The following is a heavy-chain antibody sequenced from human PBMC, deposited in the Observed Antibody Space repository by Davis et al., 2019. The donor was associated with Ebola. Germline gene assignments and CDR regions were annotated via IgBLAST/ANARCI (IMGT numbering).Heavy chain of an antibody. Sequence: GESLKISCVASGFTFSTSEMNWIRQAPGRGLEWVAYISASGGGSATLYTESVKGRFTISRDNAKNSLYLQMNSLRAEDTAVYYCANLEWVNPDYWGQGTLVTVSS. V-gene: IGHV3-48*03. D-gene: IGHD3-3*01. CDR1: GFTFSTSE. CDR3: ANLEWVNPDY. CDR2: ISASGGGSAT. J-gene: IGHJ4*02.